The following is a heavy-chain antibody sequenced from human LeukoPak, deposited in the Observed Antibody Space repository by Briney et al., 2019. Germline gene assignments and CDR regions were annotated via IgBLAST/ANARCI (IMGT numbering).Heavy chain of an antibody. V-gene: IGHV5-51*04. CDR3: ARNREGDAFDI. Sequence: GESLKISCKGSGYSFTSYWIGWVRQMPGKGLEWMGIIYPGDSDTRYSPSFQGHGTISADKPISTAYLQWSGLKASDTAMYYCARNREGDAFDIWGQGTMVTVSS. CDR2: IYPGDSDT. CDR1: GYSFTSYW. D-gene: IGHD1-14*01. J-gene: IGHJ3*02.